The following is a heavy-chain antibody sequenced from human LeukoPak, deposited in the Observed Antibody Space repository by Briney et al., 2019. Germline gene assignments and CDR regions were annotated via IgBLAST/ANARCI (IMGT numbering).Heavy chain of an antibody. Sequence: SETLSLTCTVSGYSISSGYYWGWIRPPPGKGLEWIGSIYHSGSTYYNPSLKSRVTISVDTSKNQFSLKLSSVTAADTAVYYCARARREYGSGSYCPFDPWGQGTLVTVSS. D-gene: IGHD3-10*01. CDR3: ARARREYGSGSYCPFDP. CDR2: IYHSGST. V-gene: IGHV4-38-2*02. J-gene: IGHJ5*02. CDR1: GYSISSGYY.